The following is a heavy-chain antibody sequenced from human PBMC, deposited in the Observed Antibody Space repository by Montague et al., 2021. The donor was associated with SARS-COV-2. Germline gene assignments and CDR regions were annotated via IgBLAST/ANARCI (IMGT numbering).Heavy chain of an antibody. J-gene: IGHJ6*02. V-gene: IGHV4-59*08. CDR1: GDSISNYS. CDR3: ARHLRVTTVTSHMYQYAMDL. Sequence: SETLSLTCSFSGDSISNYSWGWIRQSPGWRLEWIGYSYYSGSTNYNPSLTSRVTISVDTSKNQVSLKLTSVTAADTAVYYCARHLRVTTVTSHMYQYAMDLWGQGTTVTVSS. CDR2: SYYSGST. D-gene: IGHD4-17*01.